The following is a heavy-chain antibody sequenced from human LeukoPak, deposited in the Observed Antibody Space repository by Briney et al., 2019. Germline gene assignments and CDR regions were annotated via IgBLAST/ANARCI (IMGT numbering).Heavy chain of an antibody. CDR2: ISVSGGST. J-gene: IGHJ4*02. CDR1: GFTFSSYA. Sequence: PGGSLRLSCVASGFTFSSYALSWVRQAPGKGLEWVSTISVSGGSTYYADSAKGRFSISRDNSKNTLYLQMNSLRAEDTAVYYCAKVVGSIYWGQGTLVTVSS. D-gene: IGHD6-6*01. CDR3: AKVVGSIY. V-gene: IGHV3-23*01.